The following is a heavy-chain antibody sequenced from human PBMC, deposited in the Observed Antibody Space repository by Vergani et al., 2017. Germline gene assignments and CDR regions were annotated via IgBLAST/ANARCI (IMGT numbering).Heavy chain of an antibody. CDR2: IIPILGIA. V-gene: IGHV1-69*04. Sequence: QVQLVQSGAEVKKPGASVKVSCKASGGTFSSYAISWVRQAPGQGLEWMGRIIPILGIANYAQKFQGRVTITADKSTSTAYMELSSLRSEDTAVYYCARGRVVVVAATYYYYGMDVWGQGTTVTVSS. CDR1: GGTFSSYA. CDR3: ARGRVVVVAATYYYYGMDV. D-gene: IGHD2-15*01. J-gene: IGHJ6*02.